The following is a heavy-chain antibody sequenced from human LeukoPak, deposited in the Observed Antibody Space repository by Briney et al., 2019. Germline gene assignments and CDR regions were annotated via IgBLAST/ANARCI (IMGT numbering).Heavy chain of an antibody. J-gene: IGHJ4*02. CDR3: ARGRGLGDY. CDR2: IYSSGST. V-gene: IGHV4-59*01. Sequence: TSSETLSLTCTVSGGSIRTYHRSWIRQAPGKGLEWIGSIYSSGSTSYNPSVKSRVTISLDTSKNQFSLKLSSVTAADTAVYYCARGRGLGDYWGQGTLVTVSS. CDR1: GGSIRTYH. D-gene: IGHD3-10*01.